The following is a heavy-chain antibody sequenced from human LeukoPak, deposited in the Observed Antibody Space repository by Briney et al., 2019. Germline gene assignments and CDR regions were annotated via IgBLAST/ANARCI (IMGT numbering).Heavy chain of an antibody. CDR2: ISYDGSNK. CDR1: GFTFSSYG. D-gene: IGHD6-19*01. V-gene: IGHV3-30*18. J-gene: IGHJ4*02. CDR3: AKDWGLIAVAGSFDY. Sequence: GGSLRLSCAASGFTFSSYGMRWVRQAPGKGLEWVAVISYDGSNKYYADPVKGRFTISRDNSKNTLYLQMNSLRAEDTAVYYCAKDWGLIAVAGSFDYWGQGTLVTVSS.